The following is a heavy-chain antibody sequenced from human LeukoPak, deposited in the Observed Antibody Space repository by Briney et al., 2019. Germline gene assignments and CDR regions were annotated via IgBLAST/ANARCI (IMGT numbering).Heavy chain of an antibody. D-gene: IGHD3-3*01. CDR3: AREAAGITIFGVSPGWFDP. Sequence: ASVRVSCKASGYTFTTYGISWVRQAPGQGLEWMGWISAYNGNTNYAQKLQGRVTMTTDTSTSTAYMELRSLRSDDAAVYYCAREAAGITIFGVSPGWFDPWGQGTLVTVSS. CDR2: ISAYNGNT. V-gene: IGHV1-18*01. CDR1: GYTFTTYG. J-gene: IGHJ5*02.